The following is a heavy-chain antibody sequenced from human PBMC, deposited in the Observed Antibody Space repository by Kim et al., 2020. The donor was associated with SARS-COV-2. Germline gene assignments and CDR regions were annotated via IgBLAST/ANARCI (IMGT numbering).Heavy chain of an antibody. CDR1: GITFGNQG. Sequence: GGSLRLSCAASGITFGNQGRTWVRQAPGKGLEWVSSISGEDGKTYYAESVRGRSTISRDNSKNTVYLQLGNMRAEDTATYYCLDYHGSGSHGFYWGQGALVTVSS. D-gene: IGHD3-10*01. V-gene: IGHV3-23*01. J-gene: IGHJ1*01. CDR2: ISGEDGKT. CDR3: LDYHGSGSHGFY.